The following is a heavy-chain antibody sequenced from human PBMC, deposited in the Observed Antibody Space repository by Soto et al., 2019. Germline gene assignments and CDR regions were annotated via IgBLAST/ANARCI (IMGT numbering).Heavy chain of an antibody. CDR2: IYYSGST. Sequence: SETLSLTCPVSGGSVNSDSYYWSWIRQPPGKVLERIGYIYYSGSTKYNPSLKSRVTISVDTSKNQFSLKLSSVTAADTAVYYCAIDLSGNSYGYNHAFDIWGQGTKVTVSS. CDR3: AIDLSGNSYGYNHAFDI. V-gene: IGHV4-61*01. D-gene: IGHD5-18*01. CDR1: GGSVNSDSYY. J-gene: IGHJ3*02.